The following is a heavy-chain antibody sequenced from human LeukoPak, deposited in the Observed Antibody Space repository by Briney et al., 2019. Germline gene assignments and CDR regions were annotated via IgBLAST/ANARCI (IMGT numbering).Heavy chain of an antibody. CDR1: GYTLTGYY. D-gene: IGHD2-8*01. Sequence: ASVKVSCKASGYTLTGYYMHWVRQAPGQGLEWMGWINPNSGGTNYAQKFQGRVTMTRDTSISTAYMELSRLRSDDTAVYYCARIYCTNGVCYFDYWGQGTLVTVSS. V-gene: IGHV1-2*02. J-gene: IGHJ4*02. CDR3: ARIYCTNGVCYFDY. CDR2: INPNSGGT.